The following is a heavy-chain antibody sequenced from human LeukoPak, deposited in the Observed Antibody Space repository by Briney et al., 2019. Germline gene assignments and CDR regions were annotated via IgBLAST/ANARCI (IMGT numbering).Heavy chain of an antibody. CDR2: ISSSSSYI. V-gene: IGHV3-21*01. CDR1: GFTFSSYS. Sequence: GGSLRLSCAASGFTFSSYSMNWVRQAPGKGLEWVSSISSSSSYIYYADSVKGRFTISRDNAKNSLYLQMNSLRAEDTAVYYCARDLMDTAMVNWGQGTLVTVSS. D-gene: IGHD5-18*01. J-gene: IGHJ4*02. CDR3: ARDLMDTAMVN.